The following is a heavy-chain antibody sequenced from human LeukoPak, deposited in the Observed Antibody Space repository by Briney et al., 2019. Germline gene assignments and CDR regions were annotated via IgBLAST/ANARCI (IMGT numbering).Heavy chain of an antibody. V-gene: IGHV1-2*02. Sequence: ASVKVSCKASGYTFTGYYMHWVRQAPGQGLEWMGWINPNSGGTNYAQKFQGRVTMTRDTSNSTAYMELSRLRSDDTAVYYCAREPPRTYYYYYMDVWGKGTTVTVSS. CDR1: GYTFTGYY. CDR3: AREPPRTYYYYYMDV. CDR2: INPNSGGT. J-gene: IGHJ6*03.